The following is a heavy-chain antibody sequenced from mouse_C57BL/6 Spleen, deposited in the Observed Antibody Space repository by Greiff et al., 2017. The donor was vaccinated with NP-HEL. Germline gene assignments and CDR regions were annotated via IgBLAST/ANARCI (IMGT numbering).Heavy chain of an antibody. Sequence: VQLQESGPGLVQPSQSLSITCTVSGFSLTSYGVHWVRQSPGKGLEWLGVIWSGGSTDYSAAFISRLSISKDNSTSQVFFKMNSLQTDDTAIYYCGRGYFDYWGKGTTLTVSS. V-gene: IGHV2-2*01. CDR2: IWSGGST. CDR3: GRGYFDY. CDR1: GFSLTSYG. J-gene: IGHJ2*01.